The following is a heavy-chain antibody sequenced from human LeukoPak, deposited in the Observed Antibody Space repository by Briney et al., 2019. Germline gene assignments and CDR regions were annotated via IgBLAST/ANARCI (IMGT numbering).Heavy chain of an antibody. CDR3: ARESYDSSGYYPNDH. CDR2: ISAYNGNT. D-gene: IGHD3-22*01. V-gene: IGHV1-18*01. Sequence: ASVKVSCKASGYTFTSYGISWVRQAPGQGLEWMGWISAYNGNTNYAQKLQGRVTMTTDTSTSTAYMELRSLRSDDTAVYYCARESYDSSGYYPNDHWGQGTLVTVSS. CDR1: GYTFTSYG. J-gene: IGHJ4*02.